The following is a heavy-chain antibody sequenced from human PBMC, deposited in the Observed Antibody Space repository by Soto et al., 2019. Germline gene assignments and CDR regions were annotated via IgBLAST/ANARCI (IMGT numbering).Heavy chain of an antibody. D-gene: IGHD3-22*01. CDR1: VYTFTSYA. CDR3: ARDATYYYDSSGYYYQGYFDY. CDR2: INAGNGNT. Sequence: VKVSCKASVYTFTSYAMHWVRQAPGQRLEWMGWINAGNGNTKYSQKFQGRVTITRDTSASTAYMELSSLRSEDTAVYYCARDATYYYDSSGYYYQGYFDYWGQGTLVTVSS. V-gene: IGHV1-3*01. J-gene: IGHJ4*02.